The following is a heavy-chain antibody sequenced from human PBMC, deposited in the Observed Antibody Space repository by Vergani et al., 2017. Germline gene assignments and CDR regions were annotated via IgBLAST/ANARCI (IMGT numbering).Heavy chain of an antibody. CDR3: ARDESSLYSFDY. D-gene: IGHD1-26*01. CDR1: GFTFSSYA. CDR2: ISYDGSNK. Sequence: QVQLVESGGGVVQPGRSLRISCAASGFTFSSYAMHWVRQAPGKGLEWVAVISYDGSNKYYADSVKGRFTISRDNSKNTLYLQMNSLRAEDTAVYYCARDESSLYSFDYWGQGTLVTVSS. J-gene: IGHJ4*02. V-gene: IGHV3-30-3*01.